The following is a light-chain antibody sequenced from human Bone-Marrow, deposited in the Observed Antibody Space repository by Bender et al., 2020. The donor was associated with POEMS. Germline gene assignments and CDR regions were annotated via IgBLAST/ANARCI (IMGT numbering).Light chain of an antibody. CDR2: KDS. CDR1: ALSDQY. Sequence: SYVLTQPPSVSVAPGQTARITCSGDALSDQYAYWYQQMPGQAPVLMIYKDSERPSGIPERFSGSSSGTIVTLTISGVQAEDEADYYCQSADTSGIVVFGGGTKLTVL. CDR3: QSADTSGIVV. V-gene: IGLV3-25*03. J-gene: IGLJ2*01.